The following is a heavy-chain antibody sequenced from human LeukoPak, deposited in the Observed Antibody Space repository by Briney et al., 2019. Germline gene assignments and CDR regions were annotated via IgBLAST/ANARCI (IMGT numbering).Heavy chain of an antibody. D-gene: IGHD3-22*01. V-gene: IGHV4-39*01. J-gene: IGHJ1*01. CDR3: ARQEDSSGYSYRAEYFQH. CDR2: IYYSGST. Sequence: SETLSLTCTVSGGSISSYYWGWIRQPPGKGLEWIGSIYYSGSTYYNPSLKSRVTISVDTSKNQFSLKLSSVTAADTAVYYCARQEDSSGYSYRAEYFQHWGQGTLVTVSS. CDR1: GGSISSYY.